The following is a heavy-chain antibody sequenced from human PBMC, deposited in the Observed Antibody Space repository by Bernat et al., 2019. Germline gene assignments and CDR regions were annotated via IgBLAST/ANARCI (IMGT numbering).Heavy chain of an antibody. CDR1: GFTFSTYG. J-gene: IGHJ4*02. CDR2: IWYDGSNK. D-gene: IGHD4-23*01. CDR3: ARDRAVTHLDY. Sequence: QVQLVESGGGVVQPGRSLRLSCAASGFTFSTYGMHWVRQAPGKGLEWVAVIWYDGSNKYYAASMKGRFTISKDNSQNTLSLEMNSLGAEDTAVYYCARDRAVTHLDYWGQGTLVTVSS. V-gene: IGHV3-33*01.